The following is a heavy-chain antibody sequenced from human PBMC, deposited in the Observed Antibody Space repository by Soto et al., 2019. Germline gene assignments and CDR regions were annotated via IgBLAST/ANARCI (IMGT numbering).Heavy chain of an antibody. CDR1: GFTFSNSW. D-gene: IGHD6-13*01. J-gene: IGHJ5*02. CDR3: TTRLMGAAAAPFDP. CDR2: IKSKTDGGTT. Sequence: GGSLRLSCAASGFTFSNSWMNWVRQAPGKGLEWVGRIKSKTDGGTTDYAAPVKGRFTISRDDSKNTLYLQMNSLKTEDTAVYYCTTRLMGAAAAPFDPWGQGTLVTVSS. V-gene: IGHV3-15*07.